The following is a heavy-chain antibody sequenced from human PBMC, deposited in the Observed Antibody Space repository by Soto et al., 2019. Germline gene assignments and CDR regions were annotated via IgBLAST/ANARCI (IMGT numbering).Heavy chain of an antibody. Sequence: PGGFLRLSWAASGFTVRNKYMSWVRQAPGKGLEWVSVIWSAGLIYYADSVRGRFTISRDISKNILYLEMTSLRADDTAVYYCAREAPMDVWGQGTTVNVS. CDR1: GFTVRNKY. V-gene: IGHV3-53*01. CDR2: IWSAGLI. CDR3: AREAPMDV. J-gene: IGHJ6*02.